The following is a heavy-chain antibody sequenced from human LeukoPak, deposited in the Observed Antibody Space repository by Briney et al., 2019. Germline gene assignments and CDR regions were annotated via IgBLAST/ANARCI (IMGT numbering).Heavy chain of an antibody. CDR1: GFTFSSYW. Sequence: GGSLRLSCVASGFTFSSYWMHWVRQAPGKGLVWVSRINSDGSSTTYADSVKGRFTISRDNAENTLYLQMNSLRAEDTAMYYCARQYSYDSSGYYPWNYWGQGTLVTVSS. V-gene: IGHV3-74*01. J-gene: IGHJ4*02. D-gene: IGHD3-22*01. CDR3: ARQYSYDSSGYYPWNY. CDR2: INSDGSST.